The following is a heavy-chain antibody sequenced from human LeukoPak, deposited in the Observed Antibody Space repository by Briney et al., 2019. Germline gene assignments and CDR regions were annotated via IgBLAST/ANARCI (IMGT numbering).Heavy chain of an antibody. D-gene: IGHD6-6*01. CDR3: ERVGGLDSSSSFYYYYMDV. V-gene: IGHV4-4*07. J-gene: IGHJ6*03. CDR1: GGSISSYY. CDR2: IYTSGST. Sequence: PSETLSLTCTVSGGSISSYYWSWIRQPAGKGLEWIGRIYTSGSTNYNPSLKSRVTMSVDTSKNQFSLKLSSVTAADTAVYYCERVGGLDSSSSFYYYYMDVWGKGTTVTVSS.